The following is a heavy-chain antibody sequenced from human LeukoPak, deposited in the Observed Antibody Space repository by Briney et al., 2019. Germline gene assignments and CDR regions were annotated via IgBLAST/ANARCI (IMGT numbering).Heavy chain of an antibody. D-gene: IGHD1-26*01. V-gene: IGHV3-30-3*01. CDR1: GLTFSSHW. CDR3: ARGVSVSGSYAFDY. J-gene: IGHJ4*02. Sequence: PGGSLRLSCAASGLTFSSHWMHWVRQAPGKGLEWVAVISYDGSNKYYADSVKGRFTISRDNSKNTLYLQMNSLRAEDTAVYYCARGVSVSGSYAFDYRGQGTLVTVSS. CDR2: ISYDGSNK.